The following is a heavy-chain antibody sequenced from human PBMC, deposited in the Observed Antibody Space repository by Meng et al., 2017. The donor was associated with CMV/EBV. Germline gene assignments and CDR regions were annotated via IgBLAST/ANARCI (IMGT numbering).Heavy chain of an antibody. CDR3: ARCRGEDTAMVPFDY. Sequence: LLQMWGAGPMKTSDNLSPTFAVYGGSFSDYYCSWIRQPPGKGLEGIGEINHSGSPNYNPSLNSRVTISVDTSKNQFSLKLSSVTAADTAVYYCARCRGEDTAMVPFDYWGQGTLVTVSS. CDR1: GGSFSDYY. J-gene: IGHJ4*02. D-gene: IGHD5-18*01. V-gene: IGHV4-34*01. CDR2: INHSGSP.